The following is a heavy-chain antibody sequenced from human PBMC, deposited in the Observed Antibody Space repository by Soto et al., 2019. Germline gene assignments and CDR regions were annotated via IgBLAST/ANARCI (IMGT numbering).Heavy chain of an antibody. CDR2: INPNSGGT. Sequence: GASVKVSCKASGGTFSIYAISWVRQAPGQGLEWMGWINPNSGGTNYAQKFQGWVTMTRDTSISTAYMELSRLRSDDTAVYYCAREKPLAYCGGDCKVRAFDIWGQGTMVTVSS. CDR1: GGTFSIYA. CDR3: AREKPLAYCGGDCKVRAFDI. J-gene: IGHJ3*02. D-gene: IGHD2-21*02. V-gene: IGHV1-2*04.